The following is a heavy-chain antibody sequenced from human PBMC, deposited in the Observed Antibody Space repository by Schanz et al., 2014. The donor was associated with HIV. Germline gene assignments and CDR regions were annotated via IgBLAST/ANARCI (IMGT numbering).Heavy chain of an antibody. CDR3: AREKTTLNWFDP. V-gene: IGHV1-8*01. CDR2: MNPNSGNT. Sequence: QVQLVQSGAEVKKPGASVMVSCKASGYTFTSYDINWVRQVPGQGLEWMGWMNPNSGNTGYAQKFQGRVTMTTDTXXSTAYMDLRSLRSDDTAVYYCAREKTTLNWFDPWGQGTLVTVSS. CDR1: GYTFTSYD. J-gene: IGHJ5*02.